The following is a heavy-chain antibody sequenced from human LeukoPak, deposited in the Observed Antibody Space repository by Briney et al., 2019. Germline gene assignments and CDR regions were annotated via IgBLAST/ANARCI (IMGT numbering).Heavy chain of an antibody. V-gene: IGHV3-21*01. CDR2: ISSIISYI. J-gene: IGHJ4*02. CDR1: GFTFSSYS. Sequence: GGSLRLSCAASGFTFSSYSMSWVRQAPGEGLEWVSSISSIISYIYYSDSVKARFTISRDNAKNSLYLQMNSLRAEDTAVYYCARRHDYYDSSGYYFFAYWGQGTLVTVFS. CDR3: ARRHDYYDSSGYYFFAY. D-gene: IGHD3-22*01.